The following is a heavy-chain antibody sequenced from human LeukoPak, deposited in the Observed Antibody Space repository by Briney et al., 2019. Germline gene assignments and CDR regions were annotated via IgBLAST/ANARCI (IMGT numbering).Heavy chain of an antibody. CDR2: IIPIFGTA. D-gene: IGHD3-10*01. CDR1: GGTFSSYA. CDR3: ARDNYYGSGSYQNRFDY. V-gene: IGHV1-69*13. J-gene: IGHJ4*02. Sequence: ASVKVSCKASGGTFSSYAISWVRQAPGQGLEWMGGIIPIFGTANYAQKFQGRVTITADESTSTAYMELSSLRSEDTAVYYCARDNYYGSGSYQNRFDYWGQGTLVTVSS.